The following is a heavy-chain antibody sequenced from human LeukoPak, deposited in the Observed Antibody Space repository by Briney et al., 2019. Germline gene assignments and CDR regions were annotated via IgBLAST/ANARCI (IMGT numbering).Heavy chain of an antibody. V-gene: IGHV1-18*01. CDR3: ARDDSSGYYPEYFQY. D-gene: IGHD3-22*01. Sequence: ASVKVSCKASGYTFSTYGISWVRQAPGQGLEWMGWISAYNGNTNYAQKLQDRVTMTTDTSTSTAYMELRSLRSDDTAVYYCARDDSSGYYPEYFQYWGQGTLVTVSS. J-gene: IGHJ1*01. CDR2: ISAYNGNT. CDR1: GYTFSTYG.